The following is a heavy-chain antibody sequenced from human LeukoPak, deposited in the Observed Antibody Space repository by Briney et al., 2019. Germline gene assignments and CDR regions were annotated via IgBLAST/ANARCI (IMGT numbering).Heavy chain of an antibody. CDR3: ARLVDTATGFDY. CDR2: IIPILGIA. V-gene: IGHV1-69*02. D-gene: IGHD5-18*01. J-gene: IGHJ4*02. Sequence: SVKVSCKTSGYTFADYFIHWVRQAPGQGLEWMGRIIPILGIANYAQKFQGRVTITADKSTSTAYMELSSLRSEDTAVYYCARLVDTATGFDYWGQGALVTVSS. CDR1: GYTFADYF.